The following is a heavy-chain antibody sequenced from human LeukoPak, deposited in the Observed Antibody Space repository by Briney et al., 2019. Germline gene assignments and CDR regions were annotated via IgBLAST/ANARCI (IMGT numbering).Heavy chain of an antibody. V-gene: IGHV3-21*01. CDR1: GFTFSSYS. D-gene: IGHD1-26*01. J-gene: IGHJ3*02. CDR3: ARYRFVVGATDSFDI. CDR2: ISSSSSYI. Sequence: GGSLRLSCAASGFTFSSYSMNWVRQAPGKGLEWVSSISSSSSYIYYADSVKGRFTISRDNARNSLSLQMNSLRAEDTAVYYCARYRFVVGATDSFDIWGQGTMVTVSS.